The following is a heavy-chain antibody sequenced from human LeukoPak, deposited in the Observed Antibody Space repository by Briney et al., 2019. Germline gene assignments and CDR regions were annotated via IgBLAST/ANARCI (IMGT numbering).Heavy chain of an antibody. D-gene: IGHD4-17*01. Sequence: PGGSLRLSCAASGFTFSSYAMSWVRQAPGKGLEWVSAISGSGGSTYYADSVKGRFTISRDNSKNTLYLQMNSLRAEDTAVYYCAKPAGGRNYGDYLHAFDIWGQGTMVTVPS. J-gene: IGHJ3*02. CDR2: ISGSGGST. CDR1: GFTFSSYA. V-gene: IGHV3-23*01. CDR3: AKPAGGRNYGDYLHAFDI.